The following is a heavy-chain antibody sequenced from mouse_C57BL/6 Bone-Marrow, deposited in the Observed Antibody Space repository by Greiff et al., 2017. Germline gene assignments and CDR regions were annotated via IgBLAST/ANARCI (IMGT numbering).Heavy chain of an antibody. D-gene: IGHD2-3*01. J-gene: IGHJ4*01. CDR2: IYPGSGST. V-gene: IGHV1-55*01. CDR1: GYTFTSYW. CDR3: ARGGWLLLYAMDY. Sequence: VQLQQPGAELVKPGASVKMSCKASGYTFTSYWITWVKQRPGQGLEWIGDIYPGSGSTNYNEKFKSKATLTVDTSSSTAYMQLSSLTSEDSAVYYCARGGWLLLYAMDYWGQGTSVTVSS.